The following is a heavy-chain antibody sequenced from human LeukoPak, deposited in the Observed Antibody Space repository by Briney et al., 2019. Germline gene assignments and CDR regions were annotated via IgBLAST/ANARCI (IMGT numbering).Heavy chain of an antibody. V-gene: IGHV1-18*01. CDR3: ARDHYYDTSAYARY. D-gene: IGHD3-22*01. Sequence: ASVKVSCKASGYTFTSYGISWVRQAPGQGLEWMGWISAYNGYTNYAQKLQGRVTMATDTSTSTAYMELRSLRADDTAVYYCARDHYYDTSAYARYWGQGTLVTVSS. CDR2: ISAYNGYT. J-gene: IGHJ4*02. CDR1: GYTFTSYG.